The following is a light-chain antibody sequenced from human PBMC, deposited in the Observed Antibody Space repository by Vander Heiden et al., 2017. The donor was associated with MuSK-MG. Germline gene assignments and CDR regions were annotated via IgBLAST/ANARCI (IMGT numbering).Light chain of an antibody. CDR3: QDSDSGSASLV. J-gene: IGLJ1*01. CDR2: HET. CDR1: KLGDKY. V-gene: IGLV3-1*01. Sequence: SYKLTQPPSVSVSPGQTASITCSGDKLGDKYACWYQQKPSQSTVRVIVHETTRPSGIPERLACCNAGNNATRKTCGTQATDEADDYWQDSDSGSASLVFGTGTKLTVL.